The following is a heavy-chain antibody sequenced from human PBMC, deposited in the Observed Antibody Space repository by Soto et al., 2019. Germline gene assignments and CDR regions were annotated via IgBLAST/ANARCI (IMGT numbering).Heavy chain of an antibody. D-gene: IGHD3-3*01. J-gene: IGHJ6*03. CDR3: AREGRFLEWSPPYYYYYMDV. CDR2: IIPILGIA. Sequence: ASVKVSCKASGGTFSSYTISWVRQAPGQGLEWMGRIIPILGIANYAQKFQGRVTITADKSTSTAYMELSSLRSEDTAVYYCAREGRFLEWSPPYYYYYMDVWGKGTTVTVSS. CDR1: GGTFSSYT. V-gene: IGHV1-69*04.